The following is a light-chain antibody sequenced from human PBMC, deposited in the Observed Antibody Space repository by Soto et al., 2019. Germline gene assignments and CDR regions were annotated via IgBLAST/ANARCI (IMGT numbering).Light chain of an antibody. CDR1: QSVGNN. CDR2: GAS. V-gene: IGKV3-15*01. J-gene: IGKJ2*01. Sequence: EIVMTQSPATVSVSPGERATLYCRASQSVGNNLAWYQQKPGQAPSLFIFGASVRATGVPDRFSGSGSGTEFTLSISNLQSEDSAVYYCQQYESWPPLFTVGQGTKVDIK. CDR3: QQYESWPPLFT.